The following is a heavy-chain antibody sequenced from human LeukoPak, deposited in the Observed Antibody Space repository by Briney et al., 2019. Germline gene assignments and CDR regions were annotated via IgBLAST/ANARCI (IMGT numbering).Heavy chain of an antibody. J-gene: IGHJ5*02. D-gene: IGHD6-19*01. V-gene: IGHV4-39*01. CDR2: INHSGST. CDR3: AKSYSSGWYLRSWFDP. Sequence: PSETLSLTCTVSGGSISSSGYYWSWIRQPPGKGLEWIGEINHSGSTNYNPSLKSRVTISVDTSKNQFSLKLSSVTAADTAVYYCAKSYSSGWYLRSWFDPWGQGTLVTVSS. CDR1: GGSISSSGYY.